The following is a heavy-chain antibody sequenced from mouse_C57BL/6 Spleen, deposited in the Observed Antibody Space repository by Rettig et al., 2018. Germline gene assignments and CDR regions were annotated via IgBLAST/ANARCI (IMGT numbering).Heavy chain of an antibody. V-gene: IGHV1-9*01. D-gene: IGHD2-1*01. CDR1: GYTFTGYW. J-gene: IGHJ3*01. CDR2: ILPGSGST. CDR3: ARSEGPIYYAPAAY. Sequence: SVKLSCKATGYTFTGYWIEWVKQRPGHGLEWIGEILPGSGSTNYNEKFKGKATFTADTSSNTAYMQLSSLTTEDSAIYYCARSEGPIYYAPAAYWGQGTLVTVSA.